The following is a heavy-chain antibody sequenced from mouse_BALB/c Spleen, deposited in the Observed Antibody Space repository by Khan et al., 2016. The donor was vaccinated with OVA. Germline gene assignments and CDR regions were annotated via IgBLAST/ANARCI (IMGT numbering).Heavy chain of an antibody. D-gene: IGHD1-1*01. V-gene: IGHV2-6-1*01. J-gene: IGHJ4*01. Sequence: QVRLQQSGPGLVAPSQSLSITCTISGFSLTNYGVHWLRQPPGRGLEWLVVIWSDGSTTYNSALKSRLSISKDNSKSQVFLKMNSLQTADTAMYYCARQPYYHYNSMDYWGQGTSVTVSS. CDR2: IWSDGST. CDR1: GFSLTNYG. CDR3: ARQPYYHYNSMDY.